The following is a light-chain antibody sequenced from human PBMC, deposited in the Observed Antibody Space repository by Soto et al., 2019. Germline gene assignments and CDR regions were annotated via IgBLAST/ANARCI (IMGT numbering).Light chain of an antibody. CDR2: AAS. CDR3: QQTYSTPLSP. Sequence: DIQMTQSPSSLSASVGDRVTITCRASQSISNYLNWYQQKPGKAPKLLIYAASSLQSGVPSRFSGSGSGTDYTLTISSLQPEDFATYYCQQTYSTPLSPVGPGTKVDIK. V-gene: IGKV1-39*01. CDR1: QSISNY. J-gene: IGKJ3*01.